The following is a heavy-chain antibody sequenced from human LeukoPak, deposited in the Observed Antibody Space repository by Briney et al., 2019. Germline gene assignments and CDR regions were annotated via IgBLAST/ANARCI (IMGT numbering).Heavy chain of an antibody. D-gene: IGHD4-11*01. V-gene: IGHV3-48*03. Sequence: PGGSLRLSCAASGFTFSSYEMNWVRQAPGKGLEWVSYISRSGNTITYADSVKARFTISRDNAKNSLYLQMNSLRAEDTAVYYCVRGVPKTSYYYYYMDVWGKGTTVTVSS. CDR2: ISRSGNTI. J-gene: IGHJ6*03. CDR3: VRGVPKTSYYYYYMDV. CDR1: GFTFSSYE.